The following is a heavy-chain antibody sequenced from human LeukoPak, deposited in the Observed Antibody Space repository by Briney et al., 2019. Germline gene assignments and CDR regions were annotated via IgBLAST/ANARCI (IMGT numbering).Heavy chain of an antibody. J-gene: IGHJ4*02. Sequence: ASVKVSCKASGYTFTSYDINWVRQATGQGLEWMGWISAYNGNTAYAQKFQGRVTVTTDTSTRTASMDLRSLRSDDTAVYYCAIVDTTVGFDYWGQGTLVTVSS. CDR1: GYTFTSYD. CDR3: AIVDTTVGFDY. V-gene: IGHV1-18*01. D-gene: IGHD5-18*01. CDR2: ISAYNGNT.